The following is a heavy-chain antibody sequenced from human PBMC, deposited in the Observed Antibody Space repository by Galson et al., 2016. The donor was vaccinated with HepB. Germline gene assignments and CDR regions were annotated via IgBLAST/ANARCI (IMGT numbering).Heavy chain of an antibody. J-gene: IGHJ4*02. CDR2: MSYDGSSK. Sequence: SLRLSCAASGFTFSYYAMYWVRQAPGKRLEWVAVMSYDGSSKNYADSVKGRFTISRDNSKSTLYLQMNSLRAEDTAVYYCARDYCGGSGCPPGGYWGQGTLVTVSA. CDR3: ARDYCGGSGCPPGGY. D-gene: IGHD6-25*01. CDR1: GFTFSYYA. V-gene: IGHV3-30-3*01.